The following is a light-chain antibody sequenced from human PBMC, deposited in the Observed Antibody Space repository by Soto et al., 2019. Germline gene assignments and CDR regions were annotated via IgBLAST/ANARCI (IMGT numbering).Light chain of an antibody. J-gene: IGKJ1*01. V-gene: IGKV3-20*01. CDR2: GAS. CDR1: HSVLNNY. Sequence: EIVLNPSPGTLSLSPGETATLSCRASHSVLNNYLNWYQQKPGQAPRRLILGASIRAAGIPDRFSGSGSGTDFTLTISRLEPEDFAVYYCQQYGISGTFGQGTKLDIK. CDR3: QQYGISGT.